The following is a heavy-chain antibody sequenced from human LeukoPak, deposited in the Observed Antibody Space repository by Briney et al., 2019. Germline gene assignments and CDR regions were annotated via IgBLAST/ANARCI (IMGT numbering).Heavy chain of an antibody. CDR1: GFSISSYW. CDR2: IKQDGSEK. J-gene: IGHJ4*02. V-gene: IGHV3-7*02. CDR3: ARGSISDY. Sequence: GGSLRLSCAGSGFSISSYWMAWVRQAPGRGLEWVAHIKQDGSEKNYVDLVKGRFTISRDNAKNSLYLQMNSLRAEDTAVYYCARGSISDYWGQGTLVTVSS.